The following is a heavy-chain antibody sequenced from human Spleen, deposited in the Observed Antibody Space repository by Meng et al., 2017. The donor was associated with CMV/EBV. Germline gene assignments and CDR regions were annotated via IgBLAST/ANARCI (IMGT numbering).Heavy chain of an antibody. J-gene: IGHJ5*02. V-gene: IGHV3-23*01. CDR2: ISGSGGST. CDR3: AGGDSTTGWLDP. CDR1: GFTFSSYA. D-gene: IGHD2-2*01. Sequence: ETLSLTCAASGFTFSSYAMSWVRQAPGKGLEWVSAISGSGGSTYYADSVKGRFTISRDNSKNTLYLQMNSLRAEDTAVYYCAGGDSTTGWLDPWGQGTLVTVSS.